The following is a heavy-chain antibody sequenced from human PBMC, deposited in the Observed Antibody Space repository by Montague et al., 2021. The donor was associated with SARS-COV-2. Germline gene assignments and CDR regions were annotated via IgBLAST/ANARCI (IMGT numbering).Heavy chain of an antibody. Sequence: TLSLTCSVSGGSIRSGGYSWGWIRQPPGKGLEWIGYFYHSGSIYYNPSLKSRVTISVDRSKNHFSLKLTSVTAADTAVYYCARGWGGTCSDDAFDIWGQGTMVTVSS. D-gene: IGHD3-10*02. CDR2: FYHSGSI. CDR3: ARGWGGTCSDDAFDI. V-gene: IGHV4-30-2*01. CDR1: GGSIRSGGYS. J-gene: IGHJ3*02.